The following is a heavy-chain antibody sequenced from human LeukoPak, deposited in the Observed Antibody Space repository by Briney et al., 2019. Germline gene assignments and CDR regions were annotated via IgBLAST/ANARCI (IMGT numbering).Heavy chain of an antibody. CDR2: ISYDGSNK. J-gene: IGHJ4*02. D-gene: IGHD3-10*01. CDR1: GFTFSSYG. CDR3: AKDLRVRGVIILTGFDY. V-gene: IGHV3-30*18. Sequence: PGGSLRLSCAASGFTFSSYGMPWVRQAPGKGLEWVAVISYDGSNKYYADSVKGRFTISRDNSKNTLYLQMNSLRAEDTAVYYCAKDLRVRGVIILTGFDYWGQGTLVTVSA.